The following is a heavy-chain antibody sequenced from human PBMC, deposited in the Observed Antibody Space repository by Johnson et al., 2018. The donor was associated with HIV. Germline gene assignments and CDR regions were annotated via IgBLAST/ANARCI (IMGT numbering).Heavy chain of an antibody. CDR2: ISYDGSNK. CDR1: GFTFSSFA. D-gene: IGHD6-6*01. Sequence: QVQLVESGGGLVQPGRSLRLSCAASGFTFSSFAMHWVRQAPGKGLEWVAVISYDGSNKYNADSVKGRFTTSRDNSNNKLYLQMNSLRAEETAGYYCAKGIAARTDAFDIWGQGTMVTVSS. CDR3: AKGIAARTDAFDI. V-gene: IGHV3-30*04. J-gene: IGHJ3*02.